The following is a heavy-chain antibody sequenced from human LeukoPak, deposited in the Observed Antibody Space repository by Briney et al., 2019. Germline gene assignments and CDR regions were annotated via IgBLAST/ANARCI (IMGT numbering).Heavy chain of an antibody. CDR2: INPNSGGT. D-gene: IGHD3-10*01. CDR3: ARDAFITMVRGVFDP. V-gene: IGHV1-2*02. CDR1: GYTFTGYY. Sequence: ASVKVSCKASGYTFTGYYMHWVRQAPGQGLEWMGWINPNSGGTNYAQKFQGRVTMTRDTSISTAYMELSRLRPDDTAVYYCARDAFITMVRGVFDPWGQGTLVTVSS. J-gene: IGHJ5*02.